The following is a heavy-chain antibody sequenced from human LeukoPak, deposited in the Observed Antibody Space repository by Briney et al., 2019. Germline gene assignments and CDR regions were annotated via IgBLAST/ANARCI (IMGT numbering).Heavy chain of an antibody. D-gene: IGHD5-18*01. CDR1: GGSISSYY. V-gene: IGHV4-59*01. Sequence: PSETLSLTCTGSGGSISSYYWSWIGQPPGKGLEWIGYIYYSGSTNYNPSLKSRVTISVDTSKNQFSLKLSSVTAADTAVYYFTRGTAMVPHGSWRQGTLVTVSS. CDR2: IYYSGST. CDR3: TRGTAMVPHGS. J-gene: IGHJ5*02.